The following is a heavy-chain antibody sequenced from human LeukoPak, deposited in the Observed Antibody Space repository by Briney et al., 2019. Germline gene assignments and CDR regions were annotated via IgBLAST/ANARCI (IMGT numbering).Heavy chain of an antibody. CDR2: IRYDGSNK. J-gene: IGHJ5*02. D-gene: IGHD2-2*01. CDR3: ARGFDRYCSSSSYPPA. V-gene: IGHV3-30*02. Sequence: PGGSLRLSCAASGFTFSSYGMHWVRQAPGKGLEWMAFIRYDGSNKYYADSVKGRFTISRDNSKNTLYLQMNSLRAEDTAVYYCARGFDRYCSSSSYPPAWGQGTLVTVSS. CDR1: GFTFSSYG.